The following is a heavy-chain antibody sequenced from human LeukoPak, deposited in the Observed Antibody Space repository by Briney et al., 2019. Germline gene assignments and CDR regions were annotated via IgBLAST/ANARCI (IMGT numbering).Heavy chain of an antibody. Sequence: PGGSLRLSCAASGLTFRNYGMHWVRHAPGQGLVWVSRIKGDGISTNYADSVKGRFTISRDIAKNTLYLQMNSLRAEDTGVYYCAKDHYWSIDYWGRGTLVTVSS. J-gene: IGHJ4*02. CDR2: IKGDGIST. CDR1: GLTFRNYG. D-gene: IGHD3-3*01. CDR3: AKDHYWSIDY. V-gene: IGHV3-74*01.